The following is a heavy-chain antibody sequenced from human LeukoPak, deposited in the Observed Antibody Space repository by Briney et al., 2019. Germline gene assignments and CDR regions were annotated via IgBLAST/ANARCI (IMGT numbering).Heavy chain of an antibody. CDR2: ISGSGGST. CDR3: AKDRALLWFGELSYFDY. CDR1: GFTFSSYA. Sequence: GGSLRLSCAASGFTFSSYAMSWVRQAPGKGLEWVSAISGSGGSTYYADSVKDRFTISRDNSKNALYLQMNSLRAEDTAVYYCAKDRALLWFGELSYFDYWGQGTLVTVSS. J-gene: IGHJ4*02. V-gene: IGHV3-23*01. D-gene: IGHD3-10*01.